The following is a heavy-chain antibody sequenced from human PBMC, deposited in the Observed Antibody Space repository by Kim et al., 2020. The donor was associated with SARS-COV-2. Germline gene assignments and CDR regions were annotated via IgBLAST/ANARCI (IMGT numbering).Heavy chain of an antibody. D-gene: IGHD3-10*01. CDR2: ISGSGGST. Sequence: GGSLRLSCAASGLTFSSYAMSWVRQAPGKGLEWVSAISGSGGSTYDADSVKGRFTISRDNAKNTLYLQMNSLRAEDTAVYYCAKEVRLLWFGELDYWGQGTLVTVSS. CDR3: AKEVRLLWFGELDY. J-gene: IGHJ4*02. CDR1: GLTFSSYA. V-gene: IGHV3-23*01.